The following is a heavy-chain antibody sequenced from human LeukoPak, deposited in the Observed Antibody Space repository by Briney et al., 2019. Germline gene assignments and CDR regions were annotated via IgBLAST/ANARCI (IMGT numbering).Heavy chain of an antibody. CDR3: ARDLQESYSSSWY. V-gene: IGHV1-2*02. D-gene: IGHD6-13*01. J-gene: IGHJ4*02. Sequence: ASVKVSCKASGYTFTGYYMHWVRQAPGQGLEWMGWINPNSGGTNYAQKFQGRVTMTRDTSISTAYMELSSLRSEDTAVYYCARDLQESYSSSWYWGQGTLVTVSS. CDR1: GYTFTGYY. CDR2: INPNSGGT.